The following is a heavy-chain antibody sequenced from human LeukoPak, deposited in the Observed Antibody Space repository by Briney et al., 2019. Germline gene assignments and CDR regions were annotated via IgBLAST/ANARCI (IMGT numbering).Heavy chain of an antibody. Sequence: ASVKVSCKASGGTFSSYAISWVRQATGQGLEWMGWMNPNSGNTGYAQKFQGRVTMTRNTSISTAYMELSSLRSEDTAVYYCAVYYYEDFDYWGQGTLVTVSS. CDR3: AVYYYEDFDY. CDR1: GGTFSSYA. J-gene: IGHJ4*02. V-gene: IGHV1-8*02. D-gene: IGHD3-22*01. CDR2: MNPNSGNT.